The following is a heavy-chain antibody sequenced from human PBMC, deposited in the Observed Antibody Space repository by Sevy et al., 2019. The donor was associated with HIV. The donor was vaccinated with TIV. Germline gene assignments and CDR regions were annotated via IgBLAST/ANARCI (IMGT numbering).Heavy chain of an antibody. CDR1: GFTFSNAW. CDR2: IKSKIDGETT. CDR3: ATAPGYYDSAPFDY. D-gene: IGHD3-22*01. J-gene: IGHJ4*02. V-gene: IGHV3-15*01. Sequence: GGSLRLSCAVSGFTFSNAWMNWVRQAPGTGLQWVGLIKSKIDGETTDYVAPVKGRFTISRYESTNTLYRPMNSLKTEDTGVYYCATAPGYYDSAPFDYWGPGTLVTVSS.